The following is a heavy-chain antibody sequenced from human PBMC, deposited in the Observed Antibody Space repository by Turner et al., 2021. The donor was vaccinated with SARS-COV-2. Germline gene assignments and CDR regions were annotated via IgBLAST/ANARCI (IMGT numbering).Heavy chain of an antibody. Sequence: QLLVQESGPALVKPSATLSLPCTVPAVTITSNSHYWGWVRQPPGKGLEWIGITYYPGGSYYNPSLRGRVTISVDPSQNQFSLILRSVTAADTAVYYCVTSVRRSGYFQRWGQGSLVSVSS. CDR3: VTSVRRSGYFQR. CDR1: AVTITSNSHY. V-gene: IGHV4-39*01. CDR2: TYYPGGS. J-gene: IGHJ1*01.